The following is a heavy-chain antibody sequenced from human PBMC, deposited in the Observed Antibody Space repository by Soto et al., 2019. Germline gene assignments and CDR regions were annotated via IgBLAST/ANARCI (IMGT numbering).Heavy chain of an antibody. J-gene: IGHJ6*02. D-gene: IGHD3-22*01. Sequence: PAGSLRLSFAASGFTFSDYGMSWVRQAPGQGLEWVSAISGSGSTFYADSVKGRFTISRDNSKNTLYLQMNSLRAEDTAVYYCARRGSVVINTEKAVNYYYGMDVWAQGTTVTVS. CDR2: ISGSGST. V-gene: IGHV3-23*01. CDR1: GFTFSDYG. CDR3: ARRGSVVINTEKAVNYYYGMDV.